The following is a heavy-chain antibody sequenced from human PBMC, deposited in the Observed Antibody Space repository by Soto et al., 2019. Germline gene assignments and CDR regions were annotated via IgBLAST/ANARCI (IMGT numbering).Heavy chain of an antibody. D-gene: IGHD6-13*01. CDR3: ARDSIAAAGNNWFDP. V-gene: IGHV4-59*01. J-gene: IGHJ5*02. CDR1: GGSISSYY. CDR2: IYYSGST. Sequence: SETLSLTCTVPGGSISSYYWSWIRQPPGKGLEWIGYIYYSGSTNYNPSLKSRVTISVDTSKNQFSLKLSSVTAADTAVYYCARDSIAAAGNNWFDPWGQGNLVTVSS.